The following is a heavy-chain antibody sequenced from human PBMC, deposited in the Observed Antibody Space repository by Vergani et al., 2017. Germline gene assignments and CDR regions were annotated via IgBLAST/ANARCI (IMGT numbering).Heavy chain of an antibody. Sequence: QVQLQESGPGLVKPSETLSLTCTVSGGSISSYYWSWIRQPPGKGLEWIGYIYTSGSTNYNPSLKSRVTISVDTSKNQFSLKLSSVTAADTAVYYCARVGSKNDYGDEGLFDPWGQGTLVTVSS. CDR1: GGSISSYY. CDR3: ARVGSKNDYGDEGLFDP. D-gene: IGHD4-17*01. V-gene: IGHV4-4*09. CDR2: IYTSGST. J-gene: IGHJ5*02.